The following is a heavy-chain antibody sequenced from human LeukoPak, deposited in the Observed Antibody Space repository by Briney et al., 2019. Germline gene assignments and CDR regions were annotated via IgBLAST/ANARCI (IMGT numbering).Heavy chain of an antibody. CDR3: ARDTGIAAAGPYYFDY. V-gene: IGHV4-4*07. CDR2: IYTSGST. Sequence: SETLSLTCTVSGGPISSYYWRWIRQPAGKGLEWIGRIYTSGSTNYNPSLKSRVTMSVDTSKNQFSLKLSSVPAADTAVYYCARDTGIAAAGPYYFDYWGQGTLVTVSS. D-gene: IGHD6-13*01. J-gene: IGHJ4*02. CDR1: GGPISSYY.